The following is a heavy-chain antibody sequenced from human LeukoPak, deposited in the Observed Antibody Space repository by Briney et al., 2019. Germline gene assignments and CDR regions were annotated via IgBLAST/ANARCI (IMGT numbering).Heavy chain of an antibody. D-gene: IGHD3-10*01. Sequence: GGSLRLSCAASGFTFSSYSMNWVRRAPGKGLEWVSSISSSSSYIYYADSVKGRFTISRDNAKNSLYLQMNSLRAEDTAVYYCARDLLWFGELSLWGQGTLVTVSS. J-gene: IGHJ4*02. V-gene: IGHV3-21*01. CDR1: GFTFSSYS. CDR2: ISSSSSYI. CDR3: ARDLLWFGELSL.